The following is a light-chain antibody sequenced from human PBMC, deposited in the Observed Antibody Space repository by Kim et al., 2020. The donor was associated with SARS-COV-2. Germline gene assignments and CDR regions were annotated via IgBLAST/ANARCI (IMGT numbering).Light chain of an antibody. Sequence: LSPGERAPPSCRASQSVGSSYLAWFQQKPGQAPRLLIYGASSRATGIPDRFSGSGSGTDFTLTISRLEPEDFVVYYCQQYDSSPYSFGQGTKLEIK. CDR1: QSVGSSY. J-gene: IGKJ2*03. V-gene: IGKV3-20*01. CDR2: GAS. CDR3: QQYDSSPYS.